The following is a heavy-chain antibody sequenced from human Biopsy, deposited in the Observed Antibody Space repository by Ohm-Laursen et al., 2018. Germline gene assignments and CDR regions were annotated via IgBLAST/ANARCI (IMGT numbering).Heavy chain of an antibody. Sequence: PSETLSLTCTVSGGSISSDYWSWIRQTPGKGLEWIGYIYYSGSTNYNPSLKSRVTISVDTSKNQFSLRLNSVTAADTAVYHRARATNSTGWPYHYFYGMDVWGQGTTVTVSS. V-gene: IGHV4-59*01. J-gene: IGHJ6*02. D-gene: IGHD2/OR15-2a*01. CDR2: IYYSGST. CDR3: ARATNSTGWPYHYFYGMDV. CDR1: GGSISSDY.